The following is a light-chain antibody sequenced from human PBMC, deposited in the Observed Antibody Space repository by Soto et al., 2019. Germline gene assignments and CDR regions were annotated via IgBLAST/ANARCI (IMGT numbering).Light chain of an antibody. CDR1: QSISSN. CDR2: GAS. J-gene: IGKJ4*01. Sequence: IVMTQSPATLSVSPGERVTLSCRASQSISSNLAWYQQKPGQAPRLLTYGASTRATGIPVRFSGSGSATEFTLTISSLQSEDFAVYYCQQYNDWPITFGGGTKVEIK. CDR3: QQYNDWPIT. V-gene: IGKV3-15*01.